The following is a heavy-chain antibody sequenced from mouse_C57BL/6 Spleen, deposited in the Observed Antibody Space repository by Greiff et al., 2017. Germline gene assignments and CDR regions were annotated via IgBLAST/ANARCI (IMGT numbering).Heavy chain of an antibody. CDR1: GYTFTDYY. Sequence: EVQLQQSGPELVKPGASVKISCKASGYTFTDYYMNWVKQSHGKSLEWIGDINPNNGGTSYNQKFKGKATLTVDKSSSTAYMELRSLTSEDSAVYYCAMGDYGFAYWGQGTLVTVSA. CDR2: INPNNGGT. CDR3: AMGDYGFAY. J-gene: IGHJ3*01. D-gene: IGHD2-4*01. V-gene: IGHV1-26*01.